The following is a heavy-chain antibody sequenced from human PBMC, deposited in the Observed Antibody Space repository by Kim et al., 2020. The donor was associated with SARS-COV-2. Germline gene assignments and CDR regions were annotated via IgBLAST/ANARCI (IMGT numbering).Heavy chain of an antibody. CDR2: ISGSGGST. J-gene: IGHJ4*02. Sequence: GGSLRLSCAASGFTFSSYAMSWVRQAPGKGLEWVSAISGSGGSTYYADSVNGRFTISRDNSKNTLYLQMNSLRAEDTAVYYCATDTAMVGFDYWGQGTLVTVSS. CDR3: ATDTAMVGFDY. D-gene: IGHD5-18*01. CDR1: GFTFSSYA. V-gene: IGHV3-23*01.